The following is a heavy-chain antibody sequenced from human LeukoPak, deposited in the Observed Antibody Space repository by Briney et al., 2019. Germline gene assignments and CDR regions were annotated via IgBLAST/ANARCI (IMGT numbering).Heavy chain of an antibody. J-gene: IGHJ4*02. D-gene: IGHD2-2*01. CDR3: ARNPAKVFPAVY. Sequence: GGSLRLSCAAPGFTFSNYSMSWVRQAPGKGLEWVANINEDGTRTFYVDSVKGRFTISSDNAKSSIYLQMNSLRANDTAVYYCARNPAKVFPAVYWGQGTLVTVSS. V-gene: IGHV3-7*01. CDR2: INEDGTRT. CDR1: GFTFSNYS.